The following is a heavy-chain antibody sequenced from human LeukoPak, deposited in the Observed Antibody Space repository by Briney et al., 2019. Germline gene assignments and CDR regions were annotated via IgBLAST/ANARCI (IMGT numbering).Heavy chain of an antibody. Sequence: GGSLRLSCAASGFTFSSYAMSWVRQAPGKGLEWVSAISGSGGSTYYADSVKGRFTISRDNSKNTLYLQMNSLRAEDTAVYSCAREPSQRNRYGYGFFDYLGQGTLVTVSS. CDR2: ISGSGGST. J-gene: IGHJ4*02. CDR3: AREPSQRNRYGYGFFDY. CDR1: GFTFSSYA. V-gene: IGHV3-23*01. D-gene: IGHD5-18*01.